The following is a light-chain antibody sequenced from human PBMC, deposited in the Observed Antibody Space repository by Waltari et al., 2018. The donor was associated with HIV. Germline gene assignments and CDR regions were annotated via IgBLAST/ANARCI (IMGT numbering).Light chain of an antibody. J-gene: IGLJ2*01. V-gene: IGLV2-14*03. CDR3: SSYTSSSTVV. CDR2: DVS. CDR1: SSDVGGYHY. Sequence: QSALTQPASVSGSPGQSITISCTGTSSDVGGYHYVSWYQQHPGKAPKLMIYDVSKRPSGVSNRFSGSKSGNTASLTISGLQAEDETDYYCSSYTSSSTVVFGGGTKVTVL.